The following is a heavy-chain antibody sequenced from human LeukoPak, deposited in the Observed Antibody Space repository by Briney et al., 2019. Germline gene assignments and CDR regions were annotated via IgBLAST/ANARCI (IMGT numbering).Heavy chain of an antibody. V-gene: IGHV3-23*01. CDR1: GFTFSTYA. CDR3: AELGITMIGGV. D-gene: IGHD3-10*02. Sequence: GGSLRLSCAASGFTFSTYAMSWVRQAPGKGLEWVSDISGSGGSTYYADSVKGRFTISRDNAKNSLYLQMNSLRAEDTAVYYCAELGITMIGGVWGKGTTVTISS. CDR2: ISGSGGST. J-gene: IGHJ6*04.